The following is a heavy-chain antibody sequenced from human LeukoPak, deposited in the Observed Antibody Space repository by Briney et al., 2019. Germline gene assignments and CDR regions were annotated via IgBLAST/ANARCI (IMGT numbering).Heavy chain of an antibody. CDR1: GYTFTSYY. Sequence: ASVKVSCKASGYTFTSYYMHWVRQAPGQGLEWIGIINPNGGSTNYAQKFQGRVTMTRDTSISTAYMELSRLRSDDTAVYYCARDTRYYYDSSGYYVEERKYYFDYWGQGTLVTVSS. D-gene: IGHD3-22*01. J-gene: IGHJ4*02. V-gene: IGHV1-46*01. CDR3: ARDTRYYYDSSGYYVEERKYYFDY. CDR2: INPNGGST.